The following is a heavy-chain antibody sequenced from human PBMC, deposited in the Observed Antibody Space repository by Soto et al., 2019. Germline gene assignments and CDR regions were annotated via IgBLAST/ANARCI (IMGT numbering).Heavy chain of an antibody. V-gene: IGHV1-69*06. CDR2: IVPNVGTV. CDR1: GGTLSSFINYP. J-gene: IGHJ4*02. CDR3: ARDLATGLK. D-gene: IGHD4-4*01. Sequence: GASVKVSCKASGGTLSSFINYPINWVRQAPGQGLEWMGGIVPNVGTVNYAQKFQGRVTITADKSTSTAYMELSSLRSEDTAVYYCARDLATGLKWGQGTLVTVSS.